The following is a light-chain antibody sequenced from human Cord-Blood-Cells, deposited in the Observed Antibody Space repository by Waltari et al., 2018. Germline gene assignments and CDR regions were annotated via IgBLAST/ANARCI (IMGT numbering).Light chain of an antibody. V-gene: IGLV2-14*01. Sequence: QSALTQPASVSGSPGQSITISCTGTSSDVGGYNYVSWYQQPPGKAPKRMIYDVSKRPSGVSNRFSGSKPGNTASLTISGLQAEDEADYYCSSSTSSSTNWVFGGGTKLTVL. CDR1: SSDVGGYNY. CDR2: DVS. J-gene: IGLJ3*02. CDR3: SSSTSSSTNWV.